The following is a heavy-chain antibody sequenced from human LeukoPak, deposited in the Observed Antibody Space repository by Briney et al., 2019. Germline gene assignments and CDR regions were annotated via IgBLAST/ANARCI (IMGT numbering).Heavy chain of an antibody. Sequence: GASVKVSCKASGYTFTSYYMHWVRQPPGQGLEWMGIINPSGGSTSYAQKFQGRVTMTRDTSTSTVYMQLSSLRSEDTAVYYCARVGVSGRIAAAGTHFQHWGQGTLVTVSS. D-gene: IGHD6-13*01. V-gene: IGHV1-46*01. J-gene: IGHJ1*01. CDR1: GYTFTSYY. CDR3: ARVGVSGRIAAAGTHFQH. CDR2: INPSGGST.